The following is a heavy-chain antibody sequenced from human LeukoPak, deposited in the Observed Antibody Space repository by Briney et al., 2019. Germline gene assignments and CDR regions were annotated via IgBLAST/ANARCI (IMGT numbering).Heavy chain of an antibody. D-gene: IGHD1-26*01. Sequence: GGSPRLSCAASKFAFSSYAMSWVRQAPGKGLEWVSAISGGGGNTYYADSVKGRFTISRDNSKNTLYLQMNSLRAEDTAVYYCGKNRYSGSLSPFDIWGQGTMVTVSS. CDR2: ISGGGGNT. J-gene: IGHJ3*02. V-gene: IGHV3-23*01. CDR3: GKNRYSGSLSPFDI. CDR1: KFAFSSYA.